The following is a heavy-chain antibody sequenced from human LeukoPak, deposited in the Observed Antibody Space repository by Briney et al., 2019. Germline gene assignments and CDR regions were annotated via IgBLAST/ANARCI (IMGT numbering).Heavy chain of an antibody. CDR3: ARGLPNSSSDY. Sequence: SETLSLTCAVYVGSFSGYYWSWIRQPPGKGLEWIGEINHSGSTNYNPSLKSRVTISVDTSKNQFSLKLSSVTAADTAVYYCARGLPNSSSDYWGQGTLVTVSS. CDR1: VGSFSGYY. D-gene: IGHD6-13*01. J-gene: IGHJ4*02. V-gene: IGHV4-34*01. CDR2: INHSGST.